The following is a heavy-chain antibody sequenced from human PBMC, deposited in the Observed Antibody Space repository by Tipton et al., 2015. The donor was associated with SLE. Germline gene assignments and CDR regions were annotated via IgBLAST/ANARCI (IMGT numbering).Heavy chain of an antibody. CDR2: ISYDEINK. J-gene: IGHJ4*02. V-gene: IGHV3-30*04. D-gene: IGHD1-26*01. CDR3: ARGGERSYRFMDH. CDR1: GFSFSNYA. Sequence: SLRLSCEASGFSFSNYAMHWVRLAPGKGLEWVALISYDEINKFYTDSVKGRFTISRDMSQNTLYLQMNSLRPEDTAIYHCARGGERSYRFMDHWGRGTLVTVSS.